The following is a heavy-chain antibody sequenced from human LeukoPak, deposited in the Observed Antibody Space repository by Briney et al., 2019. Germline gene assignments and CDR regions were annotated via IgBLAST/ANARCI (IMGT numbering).Heavy chain of an antibody. D-gene: IGHD6-6*01. CDR1: GGSISSGGYY. CDR3: ARTSIAARRANAFDI. J-gene: IGHJ3*02. CDR2: IYYSGST. Sequence: SETLSLTCTVSGGSISSGGYYWSWIRQHPGKGLEWIGYIYYSGSTYYNPSLKSRVTISVDTSKNQFSLKLSSVTAADTAVYYCARTSIAARRANAFDIWGQGTMVTVSS. V-gene: IGHV4-31*03.